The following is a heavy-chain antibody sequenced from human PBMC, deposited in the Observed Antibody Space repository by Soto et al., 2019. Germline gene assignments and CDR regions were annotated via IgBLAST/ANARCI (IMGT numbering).Heavy chain of an antibody. V-gene: IGHV4-59*01. CDR1: GGSISSYY. J-gene: IGHJ4*02. CDR3: ARGWDSSGWYLGY. D-gene: IGHD6-19*01. CDR2: IYYSGST. Sequence: QVQLQESGPGLVKPSETLSLTCTVSGGSISSYYWSWIRQPPGKGLEWIGYIYYSGSTNYNPSLKSRVTISVDTSKNQFSLKLSSVTAADTAVYYCARGWDSSGWYLGYWGQGTLVTVSS.